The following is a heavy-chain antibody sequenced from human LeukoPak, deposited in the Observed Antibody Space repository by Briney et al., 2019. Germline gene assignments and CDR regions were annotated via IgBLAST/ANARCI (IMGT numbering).Heavy chain of an antibody. Sequence: GGSLRLSCAASGFTFSSYGMHWVRQAPGKGLEWVAVISYDGSNKYYADSVKGRFTISRDNSKNTLYLQMNSLRAEDTAVYYCARPGWFGELLGPFDYWGQGTLVTVSS. CDR2: ISYDGSNK. CDR3: ARPGWFGELLGPFDY. D-gene: IGHD3-10*01. V-gene: IGHV3-30*03. J-gene: IGHJ4*02. CDR1: GFTFSSYG.